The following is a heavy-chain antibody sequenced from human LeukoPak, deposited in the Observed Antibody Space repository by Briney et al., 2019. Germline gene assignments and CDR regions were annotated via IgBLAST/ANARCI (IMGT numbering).Heavy chain of an antibody. CDR3: ARGGSWSLDY. CDR2: IYYSGST. J-gene: IGHJ4*02. D-gene: IGHD6-13*01. V-gene: IGHV4-59*01. CDR1: GGSIRSYY. Sequence: RPSETLSLTCTVSGGSIRSYYWSWIRQPPGKGLEWIGYIYYSGSTNYNPSLKSRVTISVDTSKNQFSLKLSSVTAADTAVYYCARGGSWSLDYWGQGTLVTVSS.